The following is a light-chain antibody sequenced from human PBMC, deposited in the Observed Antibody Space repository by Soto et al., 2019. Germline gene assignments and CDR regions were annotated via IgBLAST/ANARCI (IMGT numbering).Light chain of an antibody. CDR3: QQSYSTPWT. J-gene: IGKJ1*01. CDR1: QSISSY. Sequence: DSQMTKSPSSLSASVGERVTITCRASQSISSYLNWYQQKPGKAPKLLIYAASSLQSGVPSRFSGSGSGTDFTLTISSLQPEDFATYYCQQSYSTPWTFGQGTKVEIK. V-gene: IGKV1-39*01. CDR2: AAS.